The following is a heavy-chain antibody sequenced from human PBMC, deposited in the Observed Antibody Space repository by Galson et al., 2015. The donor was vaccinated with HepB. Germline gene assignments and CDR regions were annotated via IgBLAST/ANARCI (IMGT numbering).Heavy chain of an antibody. D-gene: IGHD6-13*01. Sequence: SLRLSCAASGFTFSSYSMNWVRQAPGKGLEWVSSISSSSSYIYYADSVKGRFTISRDNAKNSLYLQMNSLRAEDTAVYYCAREFDSSSWYNYYYYYGMDVWGQGTTVTVSS. CDR1: GFTFSSYS. J-gene: IGHJ6*02. V-gene: IGHV3-21*01. CDR2: ISSSSSYI. CDR3: AREFDSSSWYNYYYYYGMDV.